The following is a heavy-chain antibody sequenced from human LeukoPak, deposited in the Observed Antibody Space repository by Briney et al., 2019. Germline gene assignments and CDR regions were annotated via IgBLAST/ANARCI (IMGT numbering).Heavy chain of an antibody. D-gene: IGHD5/OR15-5a*01. CDR3: ARDLRASYYYYYMDV. CDR2: IYASGSA. J-gene: IGHJ6*03. V-gene: IGHV4-4*07. Sequence: PSETLSLTCSVSGGSISSYFWSWIRQPAGKGLEWIGRIYASGSANYNRSLKSRVTMSVDTYKNQFSLRLSSVTAADTAVYYCARDLRASYYYYYMDVWGRGTTVTVSS. CDR1: GGSISSYF.